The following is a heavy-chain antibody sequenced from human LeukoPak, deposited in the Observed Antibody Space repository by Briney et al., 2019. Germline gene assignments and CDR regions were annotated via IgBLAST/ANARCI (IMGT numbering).Heavy chain of an antibody. CDR2: IYTSGST. CDR1: GGSFSGYY. CDR3: ARDLLLGTNWFDP. Sequence: SETLSLTCAVYGGSFSGYYWSWIRQPAGKGLEWIGRIYTSGSTNYNPSLKSRVTISVDTSKNQFSLKLSSVTAADTAVYYCARDLLLGTNWFDPWGQGTLVTVSS. V-gene: IGHV4-4*07. D-gene: IGHD3-16*01. J-gene: IGHJ5*02.